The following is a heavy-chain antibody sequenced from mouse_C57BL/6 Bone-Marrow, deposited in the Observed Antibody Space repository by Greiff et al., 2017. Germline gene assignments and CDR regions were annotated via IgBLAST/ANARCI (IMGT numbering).Heavy chain of an antibody. D-gene: IGHD1-1*01. CDR3: ARWKDGSSYGYFDV. CDR2: IDPSDSYT. CDR1: GYTFTSYW. V-gene: IGHV1-69*01. J-gene: IGHJ1*03. Sequence: VQLQQPGAELVMPGASVKLSCKASGYTFTSYWMHWVKQRPGQGLEWIGEIDPSDSYTNYNQKFKGKSTLTVDKSSSTAYMQLSSLTSEDSAVYYCARWKDGSSYGYFDVWGTGTTVTVSS.